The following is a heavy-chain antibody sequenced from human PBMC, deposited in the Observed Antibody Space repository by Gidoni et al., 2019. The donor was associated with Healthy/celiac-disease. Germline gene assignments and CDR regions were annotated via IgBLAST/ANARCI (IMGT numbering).Heavy chain of an antibody. Sequence: EVQLVAPGGGLVQPGRSRRRSCAASGFTCDDYAMHWVRQAPGKGLEWVSGISWNSGSIGYADSVKGRFTISRDNAKNSLYLQMNSLRAEDTALYYCAKGDPSIYYGMDVWGQGTTVTVSS. J-gene: IGHJ6*02. CDR1: GFTCDDYA. CDR3: AKGDPSIYYGMDV. CDR2: ISWNSGSI. D-gene: IGHD2-2*01. V-gene: IGHV3-9*01.